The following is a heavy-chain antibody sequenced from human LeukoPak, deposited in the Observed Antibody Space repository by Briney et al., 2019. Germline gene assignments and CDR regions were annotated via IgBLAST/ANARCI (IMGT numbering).Heavy chain of an antibody. CDR1: GGSISSYY. J-gene: IGHJ4*02. D-gene: IGHD6-13*01. V-gene: IGHV4-59*01. CDR2: IYYSGST. CDR3: ARGPHSSSWYPRDPYYFDY. Sequence: MASETLSLTCTVSGGSISSYYWSWIRQPPGKGLEWIGYIYYSGSTNYNPSLKSRVTISVDTSKNQFSLKLSSVTAADTAVYYCARGPHSSSWYPRDPYYFDYWGQGTLVTVSS.